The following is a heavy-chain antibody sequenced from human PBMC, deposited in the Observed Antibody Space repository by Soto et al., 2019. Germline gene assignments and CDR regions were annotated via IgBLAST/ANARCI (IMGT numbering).Heavy chain of an antibody. V-gene: IGHV1-46*03. CDR3: ARSVTADY. CDR1: CYTFTSDY. CDR2: INPSGGST. J-gene: IGHJ4*02. Sequence: ASVKVSCKASCYTFTSDYMNWVRQAPGQGLEWMGIINPSGGSTSYAQKFQGRVTMTGDASTGTVYMELTSLRSDDTAVYYCARSVTADYWGQGTLVTVSS. D-gene: IGHD4-4*01.